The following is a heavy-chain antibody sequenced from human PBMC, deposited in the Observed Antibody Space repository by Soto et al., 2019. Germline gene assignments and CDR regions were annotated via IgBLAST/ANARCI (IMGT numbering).Heavy chain of an antibody. CDR1: GYTFTSYG. D-gene: IGHD6-13*01. V-gene: IGHV1-18*01. Sequence: QVPLVQSGAEVKKPGASVKVSCKASGYTFTSYGITWVRQAPGQGLEWMGWISAYNGDTDYAQNFRGRVTLTTDTSTSTAYMELTSLRSDDTAVYYCARGASSLPGFYWGQGTLVTVSS. CDR3: ARGASSLPGFY. CDR2: ISAYNGDT. J-gene: IGHJ4*02.